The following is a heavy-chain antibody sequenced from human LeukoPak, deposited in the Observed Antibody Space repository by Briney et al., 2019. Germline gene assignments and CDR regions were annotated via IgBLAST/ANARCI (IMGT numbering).Heavy chain of an antibody. J-gene: IGHJ4*02. D-gene: IGHD3-22*01. V-gene: IGHV4-59*01. Sequence: SETLSLTCTVSGGSISSYYWSWIRQPPGKGLEWIGNIYDSGSTNYNPSLKSQVTISVDTSKNQCSLQLSSVTAADTAVYYCARQSISGSSLSYFDYWGQGTLVNVSS. CDR2: IYDSGST. CDR1: GGSISSYY. CDR3: ARQSISGSSLSYFDY.